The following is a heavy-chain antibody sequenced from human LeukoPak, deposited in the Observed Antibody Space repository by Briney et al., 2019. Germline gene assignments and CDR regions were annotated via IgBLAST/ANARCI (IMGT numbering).Heavy chain of an antibody. V-gene: IGHV4-59*01. D-gene: IGHD6-19*01. Sequence: PSETLSLTCTVSGESISGFYWNWIRQPPGKGLEWIGYIYYSGSTNYNPSLKSRVTISIDTSKNQFSLKLSSVTAADTAVYYCARVTYSSGFDAFDIWGQGTMVTVSS. CDR3: ARVTYSSGFDAFDI. CDR1: GESISGFY. J-gene: IGHJ3*02. CDR2: IYYSGST.